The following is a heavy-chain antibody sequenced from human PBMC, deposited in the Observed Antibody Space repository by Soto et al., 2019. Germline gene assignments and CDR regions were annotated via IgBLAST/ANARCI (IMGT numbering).Heavy chain of an antibody. D-gene: IGHD3-9*01. V-gene: IGHV1-18*04. Sequence: ASVKVSCKASGYTFTSYGISWVRQAPGQGLEWMGWISAYNGNTNYAQKLQGGVTMTTDTSTSTAYMELRSLRSDDTAVYYCARERRYFDWSPTPDAFDIWGQGTMVTVSS. CDR3: ARERRYFDWSPTPDAFDI. J-gene: IGHJ3*02. CDR2: ISAYNGNT. CDR1: GYTFTSYG.